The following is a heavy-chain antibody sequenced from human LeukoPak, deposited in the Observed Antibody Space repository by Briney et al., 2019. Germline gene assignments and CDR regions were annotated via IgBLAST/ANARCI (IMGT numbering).Heavy chain of an antibody. Sequence: GGSLRLSCVVSGITLGNYGMSWVRQAPGKGLEWVSGISERGGSTNYADSVKGRFIISRDTSKNTVYLQMNSLRAEDTAVYYCARAFGSGSYSFWGQGTLVSVSS. CDR1: GITLGNYG. CDR2: ISERGGST. D-gene: IGHD3-10*01. V-gene: IGHV3-23*01. J-gene: IGHJ4*02. CDR3: ARAFGSGSYSF.